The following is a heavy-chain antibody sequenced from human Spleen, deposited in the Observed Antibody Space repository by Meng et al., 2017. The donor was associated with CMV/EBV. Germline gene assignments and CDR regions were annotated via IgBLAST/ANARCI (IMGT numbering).Heavy chain of an antibody. Sequence: SLKISCAASGFTFDDYAMHWVRQAPGKGLEWVSGISWNSGSIGYADSVKGRFTISRDNAKNSLYLQMNSLRAEDTAVYYCARVGQLVLGPTWLNDAFDIWGQGTMVTVSS. D-gene: IGHD6-6*01. J-gene: IGHJ3*02. CDR3: ARVGQLVLGPTWLNDAFDI. CDR2: ISWNSGSI. V-gene: IGHV3-9*01. CDR1: GFTFDDYA.